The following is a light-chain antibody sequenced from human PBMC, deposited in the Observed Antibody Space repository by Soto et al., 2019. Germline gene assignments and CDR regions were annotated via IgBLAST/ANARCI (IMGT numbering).Light chain of an antibody. CDR2: DSS. CDR3: QQRSNGPT. J-gene: IGKJ4*01. CDR1: QSVSSY. V-gene: IGKV3-11*01. Sequence: EIVLTQSPATLSLSPGDRATLSCRASQSVSSYLAWYQQKPGQAPRLLIYDSSNRATGIPARFSGSGSGTDFTLTISSLEPEDFAVYYCQQRSNGPTFGGGTKVEIK.